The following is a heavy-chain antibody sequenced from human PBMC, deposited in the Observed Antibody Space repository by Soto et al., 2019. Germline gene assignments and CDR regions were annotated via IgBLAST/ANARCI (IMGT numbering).Heavy chain of an antibody. J-gene: IGHJ2*01. V-gene: IGHV3-48*02. CDR2: ISSSSSTI. CDR1: GFTFSSYS. D-gene: IGHD3-22*01. Sequence: LRLSCAASGFTFSSYSMNWVRQAPGKGLEWVSYISSSSSTIYYADSVKGRFTISRDNAKNSLYLQMNSLRDEDTAVYYCASSTYYYDSSGYKHYWYFDLWGRGTLVTVSS. CDR3: ASSTYYYDSSGYKHYWYFDL.